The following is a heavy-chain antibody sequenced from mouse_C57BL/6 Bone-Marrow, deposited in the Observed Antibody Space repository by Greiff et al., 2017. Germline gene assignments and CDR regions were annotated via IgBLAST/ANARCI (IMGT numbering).Heavy chain of an antibody. CDR1: GFTFSDYG. D-gene: IGHD1-1*01. Sequence: EVQRVESGGGLVQPGGSLKLSCAASGFTFSDYGMAWVRQAPRKGPEWVAFISNLAYSIYYADTVTGRFTIARENAKNTLYLEMSSLRSEDTAMYYCARRATTVVAHWYFDVWGTGTTVTVSS. V-gene: IGHV5-15*01. CDR2: ISNLAYSI. CDR3: ARRATTVVAHWYFDV. J-gene: IGHJ1*03.